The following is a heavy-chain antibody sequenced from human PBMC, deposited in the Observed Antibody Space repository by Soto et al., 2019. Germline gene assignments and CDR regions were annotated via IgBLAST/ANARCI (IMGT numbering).Heavy chain of an antibody. CDR2: INPSGGSP. J-gene: IGHJ4*02. V-gene: IGHV1-46*01. CDR3: ARGSYGGYELDH. D-gene: IGHD5-12*01. CDR1: GYTFTNFY. Sequence: QVQLVQSGAEVKKPGASVKVSCETSGYTFTNFYIHWVRQAPGQGLEWMGVINPSGGSPTYAQRFRGRVSMTRDTSTSTVSMQLSSLRSEDTAVFFCARGSYGGYELDHWGQGTLVTVSS.